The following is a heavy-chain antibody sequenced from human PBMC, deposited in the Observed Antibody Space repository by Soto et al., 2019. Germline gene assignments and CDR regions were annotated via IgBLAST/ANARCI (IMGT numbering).Heavy chain of an antibody. J-gene: IGHJ4*02. CDR3: ARDLDDYEPFDY. Sequence: ASVKVSCKASGYTFTSYGISWVRQAPGQGLEWMGWISAYNGNTNYAQKLQGRVTMTTDTSTSTAYMELRSLRSDGTAVYYCARDLDDYEPFDYWGQGTLVTVSS. CDR1: GYTFTSYG. CDR2: ISAYNGNT. D-gene: IGHD4-17*01. V-gene: IGHV1-18*01.